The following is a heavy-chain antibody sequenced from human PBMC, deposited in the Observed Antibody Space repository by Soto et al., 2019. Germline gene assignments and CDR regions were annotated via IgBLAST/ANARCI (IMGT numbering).Heavy chain of an antibody. Sequence: QVQLQESGPGLVKPSQTLSLTCTVSGGSISSGGYYWSWIRQHPGKGLEWIGYIYYSGSTYYNPSLKSRVTISVDTSKNQFSLKLSSVTAANTAVYYCARVEFRGTAMVRIDYWGQGTLVTVSS. J-gene: IGHJ4*02. CDR3: ARVEFRGTAMVRIDY. D-gene: IGHD5-18*01. V-gene: IGHV4-31*03. CDR1: GGSISSGGYY. CDR2: IYYSGST.